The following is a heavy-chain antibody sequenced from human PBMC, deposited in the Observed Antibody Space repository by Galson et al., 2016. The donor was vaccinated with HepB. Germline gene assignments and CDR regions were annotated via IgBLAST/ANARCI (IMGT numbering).Heavy chain of an antibody. D-gene: IGHD3-10*01. CDR3: ARASLHMVRGVSQWYFDL. J-gene: IGHJ2*01. Sequence: SLRLSCAASGFTFSSYWMHWVRQAPGKGLVWVSRINSDGSSTSYADSVKGRFTISRDNAKNTLYLQMNSLRAEDTAVYYCARASLHMVRGVSQWYFDLWGRGPLVTVSS. CDR2: INSDGSST. CDR1: GFTFSSYW. V-gene: IGHV3-74*01.